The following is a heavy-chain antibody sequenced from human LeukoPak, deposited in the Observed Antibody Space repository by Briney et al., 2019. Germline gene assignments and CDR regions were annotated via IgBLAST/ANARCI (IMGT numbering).Heavy chain of an antibody. CDR2: IRYDGSNK. CDR1: GFTFSSYG. CDR3: AKDLGKYYDFWSGSPTGFEY. Sequence: PGGSLRLSCAASGFTFSSYGMHWVRQAPGKGLEWVAFIRYDGSNKYYADSVKGRFTISRDNSKNTLYLQMNSLRAEDTAVYYCAKDLGKYYDFWSGSPTGFEYWGQGTLVTVSS. V-gene: IGHV3-30*02. J-gene: IGHJ4*02. D-gene: IGHD3-3*01.